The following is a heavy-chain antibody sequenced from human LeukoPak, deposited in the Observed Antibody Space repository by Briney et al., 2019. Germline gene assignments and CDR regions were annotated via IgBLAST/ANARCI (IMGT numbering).Heavy chain of an antibody. V-gene: IGHV4-59*08. J-gene: IGHJ4*02. CDR1: GGSISSYY. D-gene: IGHD3-22*01. Sequence: PSETLSLTCTVSGGSISSYYWSWIRQPPGKGLEWIGYIYSSGSTNYNPSLKSRVAMSVDTSKNQFSLKLSSVTAADTAVYYCASCYDSSGYYLGWGQGTLVTVSS. CDR2: IYSSGST. CDR3: ASCYDSSGYYLG.